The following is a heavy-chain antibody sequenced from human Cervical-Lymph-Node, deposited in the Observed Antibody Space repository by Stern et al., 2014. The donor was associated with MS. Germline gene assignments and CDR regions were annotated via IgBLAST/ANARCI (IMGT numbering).Heavy chain of an antibody. V-gene: IGHV4-31*03. CDR1: SGSISSGGYY. D-gene: IGHD3-10*01. CDR3: ARSYELRSGSYYGPTDY. CDR2: IYYNGNT. Sequence: QVQLVQSGPGLVKPSQTLSLTCTVSSGSISSGGYYWNWIRQHPGEGLEWIGFIYYNGNTFYSPSLKSRVSMSIDTSENQFSLNLNSVTAADTAVYYCARSYELRSGSYYGPTDYWGQGTLVTVSS. J-gene: IGHJ4*02.